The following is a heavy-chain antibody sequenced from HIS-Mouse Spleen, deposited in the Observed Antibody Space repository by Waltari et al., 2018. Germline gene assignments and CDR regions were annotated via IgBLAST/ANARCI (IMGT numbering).Heavy chain of an antibody. Sequence: EVQLVESGGGLVQPGGSLRLSCAASGFTVSSNYMSWVRQAPGKGLEWVSVIYSGVSTYYADSVKGRFTISRDNSKNTLYLQMNSLGAEDTAVYYCARDPPPPVIAVAGYDAFDIWGQGTMVTVSS. V-gene: IGHV3-66*01. J-gene: IGHJ3*02. CDR3: ARDPPPPVIAVAGYDAFDI. CDR1: GFTVSSNY. CDR2: IYSGVST. D-gene: IGHD6-19*01.